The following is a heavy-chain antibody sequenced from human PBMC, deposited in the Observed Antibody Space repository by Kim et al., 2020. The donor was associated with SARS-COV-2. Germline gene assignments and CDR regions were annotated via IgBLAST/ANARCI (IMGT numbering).Heavy chain of an antibody. CDR1: GGSFSGYY. D-gene: IGHD3-10*01. J-gene: IGHJ5*02. CDR3: ARGKDDYYGSGSYSQRRFGP. Sequence: SETLSLTCAVYGGSFSGYYWSWIRQPPGKGLEWIGEINHSGSTNYNPSLKSRVTISVDTSKNQFSLKLSSVTAADTAVYYCARGKDDYYGSGSYSQRRFGPWGQGTLVTVSS. V-gene: IGHV4-34*01. CDR2: INHSGST.